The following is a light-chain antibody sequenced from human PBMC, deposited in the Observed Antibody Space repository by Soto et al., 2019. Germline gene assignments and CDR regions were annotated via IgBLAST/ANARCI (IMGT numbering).Light chain of an antibody. Sequence: QSVLTQPRSVSESPGQSVTISCTGTSSDVGDYNYVSWYQQHPGTAPKLMIYDVIKRPSGVPDRFSGSKSGNPASLTISGLQAEDEADYYCCSYAGSYTWVFGGGTKLTVL. J-gene: IGLJ3*02. V-gene: IGLV2-11*01. CDR2: DVI. CDR1: SSDVGDYNY. CDR3: CSYAGSYTWV.